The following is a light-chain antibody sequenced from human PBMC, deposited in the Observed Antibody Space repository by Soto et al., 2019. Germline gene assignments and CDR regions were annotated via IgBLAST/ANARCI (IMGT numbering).Light chain of an antibody. V-gene: IGKV3-15*01. CDR2: GAS. CDR3: QQYNNWPPWT. CDR1: QSVNTY. Sequence: EIVLTQSPATLSLSPGERATLSCRASQSVNTYLGWYQQKPGQAPRLLIHGASTRATGIPARFSGSGSGTEFTLTISSLQSEDFAVYYCQQYNNWPPWTFGQGTKVEIK. J-gene: IGKJ1*01.